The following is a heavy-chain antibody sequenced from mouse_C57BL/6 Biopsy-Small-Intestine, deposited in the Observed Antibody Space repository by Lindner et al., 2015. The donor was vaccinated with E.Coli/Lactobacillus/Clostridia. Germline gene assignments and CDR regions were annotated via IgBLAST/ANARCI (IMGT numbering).Heavy chain of an antibody. D-gene: IGHD2-4*01. V-gene: IGHV1-39*01. Sequence: VQLQESGPELVKPGASVKISCKASGNSFTDFNMNWVKQSNGQSLEWIGVINPNYGTTRYNQKFKGKATLTVDQSSSTAYMQLNSLTSEDSAVYYCAREDYLWFTYWGQGTLVTVSA. CDR2: INPNYGTT. J-gene: IGHJ3*01. CDR1: GNSFTDFN. CDR3: AREDYLWFTY.